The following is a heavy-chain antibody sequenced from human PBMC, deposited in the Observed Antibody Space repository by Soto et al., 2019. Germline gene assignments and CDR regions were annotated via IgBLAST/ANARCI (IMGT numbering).Heavy chain of an antibody. Sequence: PSETLSLTCAVYGGSFSGYYWSWIRQPPGKGLEWIGEINHSGSTNYNPSLKSRVTISVDTSKNQFSLKLSSVTAADTAVYYCARGLTKGAAAIPLNWFDPWGQGTLVTAPQ. V-gene: IGHV4-34*01. CDR2: INHSGST. J-gene: IGHJ5*02. CDR3: ARGLTKGAAAIPLNWFDP. D-gene: IGHD6-13*01. CDR1: GGSFSGYY.